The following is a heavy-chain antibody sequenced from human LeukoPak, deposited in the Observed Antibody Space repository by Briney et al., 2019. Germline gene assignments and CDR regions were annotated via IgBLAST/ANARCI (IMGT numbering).Heavy chain of an antibody. CDR3: ARGMVRGVFAFDI. D-gene: IGHD3-10*01. CDR2: ISAYNGNT. J-gene: IGHJ3*02. Sequence: ASVKVSCKASGGTFKNYAISWVRQAPGQGLEWMGWISAYNGNTNYAQKLQGRVTMTTDTSTSTAYMELRSLRSDDTAVYYCARGMVRGVFAFDIWGQGTMVTVSS. V-gene: IGHV1-18*01. CDR1: GGTFKNYA.